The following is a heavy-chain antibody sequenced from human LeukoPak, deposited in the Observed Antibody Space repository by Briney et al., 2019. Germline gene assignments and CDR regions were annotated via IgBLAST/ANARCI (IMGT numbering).Heavy chain of an antibody. V-gene: IGHV3-48*04. Sequence: GGSLRLSCAASGFTFSSYSMNWVRQAPGKGLEWVSSISSSSSTIYYADSVKGRFTISRDNAKNSLYLQMNSLRAEDTAVYYCARVAGYSSGWLDYWGQGTLVTVSS. CDR2: ISSSSSTI. CDR3: ARVAGYSSGWLDY. J-gene: IGHJ4*02. CDR1: GFTFSSYS. D-gene: IGHD6-19*01.